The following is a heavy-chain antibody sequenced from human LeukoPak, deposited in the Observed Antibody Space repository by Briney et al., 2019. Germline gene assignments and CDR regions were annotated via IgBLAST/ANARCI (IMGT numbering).Heavy chain of an antibody. CDR1: GFTFSSYG. J-gene: IGHJ6*02. Sequence: GRSLRLSCAASGFTFSSYGMHWVRQAPGKGLEWVAVISYDGSNKHYADSVKGRFTISRDNSKNTLYLQMNSLRAEDTAVYYCAKDWNPPHDYGARDYYYYGMDVWGQGTTVTVSS. CDR2: ISYDGSNK. V-gene: IGHV3-30*18. CDR3: AKDWNPPHDYGARDYYYYGMDV. D-gene: IGHD4-17*01.